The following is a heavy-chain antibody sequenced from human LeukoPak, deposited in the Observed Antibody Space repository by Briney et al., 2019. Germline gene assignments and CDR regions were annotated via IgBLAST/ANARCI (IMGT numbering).Heavy chain of an antibody. D-gene: IGHD6-19*01. CDR2: IYTSGST. CDR1: GGSISSGSFY. CDR3: ARDPSIAVAGPFKKIPFDY. Sequence: RSSQTLSLTCTVSGGSISSGSFYWSWIRQPAGKGLEWIGRIYTSGSTNYNPSLKSRVTISVDTSKNQFSLMLSSVSAADTAVYYCARDPSIAVAGPFKKIPFDYWGQGTLVTVSS. J-gene: IGHJ4*02. V-gene: IGHV4-61*02.